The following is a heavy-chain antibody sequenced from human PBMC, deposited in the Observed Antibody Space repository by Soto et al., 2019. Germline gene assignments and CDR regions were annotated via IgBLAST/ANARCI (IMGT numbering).Heavy chain of an antibody. Sequence: GGSLRLSCAASGSIFTGYGMHWVRQAPGKGLEWVAVIWFDGSNKYYADSVKGRFTISRDNSKNMLYLQMNSLRAEDTAVYYCAKGRVPPAALDYWGQGTLVTVFS. CDR2: IWFDGSNK. CDR1: GSIFTGYG. CDR3: AKGRVPPAALDY. J-gene: IGHJ4*02. V-gene: IGHV3-33*06. D-gene: IGHD2-2*01.